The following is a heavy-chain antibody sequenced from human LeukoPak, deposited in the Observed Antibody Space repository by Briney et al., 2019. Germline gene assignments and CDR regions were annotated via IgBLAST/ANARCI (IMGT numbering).Heavy chain of an antibody. Sequence: ESGPALVKPTQTLTLTCTFSGFSLSTSGMRVSWIRQPPGKALEWLARIDWDDDKFYSTSLKTRLTISKDTSKNQVVLTMTNMGPVDTATYYCAREKLGPNYFDYWGQGALVTVSS. CDR1: GFSLSTSGMR. CDR2: IDWDDDK. D-gene: IGHD7-27*01. J-gene: IGHJ4*02. V-gene: IGHV2-70*04. CDR3: AREKLGPNYFDY.